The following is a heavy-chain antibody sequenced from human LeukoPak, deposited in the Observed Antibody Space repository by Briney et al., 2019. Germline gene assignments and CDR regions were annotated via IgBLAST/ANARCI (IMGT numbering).Heavy chain of an antibody. V-gene: IGHV4-4*07. CDR3: ARDVGSTMTYYFDY. D-gene: IGHD6-13*01. J-gene: IGHJ4*02. Sequence: SETLSLTCTVSGGSISSYYWSWIRQPAGEGLEWIGRLHTSGSTHYNPSLKSRVTMSVDTSKNQFSLKLSSVTAADTAVYYCARDVGSTMTYYFDYWGQGTLVTVSS. CDR2: LHTSGST. CDR1: GGSISSYY.